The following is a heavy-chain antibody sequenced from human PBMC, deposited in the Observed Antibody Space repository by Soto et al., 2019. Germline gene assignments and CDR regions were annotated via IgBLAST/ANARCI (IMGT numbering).Heavy chain of an antibody. Sequence: GGSLRLFCAASGFTFSSYAMSWVRQAPGKGLEWVSAISGSGGSTYYADSVKGRFTISRDNSKNTLYLQMNSLRAEDTAVYYCAKDRRSGIDRHDYWGQGTLVTVSS. CDR1: GFTFSSYA. V-gene: IGHV3-23*01. J-gene: IGHJ4*02. CDR2: ISGSGGST. CDR3: AKDRRSGIDRHDY. D-gene: IGHD1-26*01.